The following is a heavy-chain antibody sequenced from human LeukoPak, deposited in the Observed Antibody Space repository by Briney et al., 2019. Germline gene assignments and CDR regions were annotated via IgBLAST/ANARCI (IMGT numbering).Heavy chain of an antibody. V-gene: IGHV3-23*01. CDR2: ISGSGVGT. J-gene: IGHJ4*02. Sequence: GGSLRLSCAASGFTFGNYGMHWVRQAPGKGLEWVSAISGSGVGTYYADSVKGRFTISRDNSKNTLYLQMNSLRAEDTALYYCAKGCGGNCYPPTYWGQGTLVTVSS. CDR3: AKGCGGNCYPPTY. CDR1: GFTFGNYG. D-gene: IGHD2-15*01.